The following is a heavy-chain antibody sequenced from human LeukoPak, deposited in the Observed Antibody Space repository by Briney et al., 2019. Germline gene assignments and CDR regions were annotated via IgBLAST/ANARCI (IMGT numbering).Heavy chain of an antibody. D-gene: IGHD6-13*01. V-gene: IGHV3-48*03. J-gene: IGHJ4*02. CDR1: GFTFSSYE. CDR2: ISTSVSTI. Sequence: GGSLRLSCAASGFTFSSYEINSGRQAPGKGLDWVSDISTSVSTIYYADSVKGRFTISRDKAKNSLYLQMNSLSAEDTAVYYCATSRGSWPDYFDYWGEGPVVPASS. CDR3: ATSRGSWPDYFDY.